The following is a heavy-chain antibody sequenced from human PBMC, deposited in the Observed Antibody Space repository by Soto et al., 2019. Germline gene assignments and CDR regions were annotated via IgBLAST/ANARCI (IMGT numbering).Heavy chain of an antibody. CDR1: GDTISTGGYT. CDR3: ARGQRDLAAAINCFDP. V-gene: IGHV4-30-2*01. Sequence: PSETLSLTCDVSGDTISTGGYTWAWIRQPPGEALEWIGHTYHSGNPYYNPSIKSRVTISLDRSKNQFSLKLSSVTAADTAVYYCARGQRDLAAAINCFDPWGQGTPVTVSS. CDR2: TYHSGNP. J-gene: IGHJ5*02. D-gene: IGHD6-13*01.